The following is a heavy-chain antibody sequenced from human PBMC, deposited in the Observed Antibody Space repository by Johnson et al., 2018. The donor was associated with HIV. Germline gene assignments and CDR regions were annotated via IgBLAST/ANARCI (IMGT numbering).Heavy chain of an antibody. CDR2: ISYDGSNK. J-gene: IGHJ3*02. Sequence: QMQLVESGGGVVQPGRSLRLSCAASGFTFSSYAMHWVRQAPGKGLEWVAVISYDGSNKYYADSVKGRFTISRDNAKNPLYLQMNSLRAEDTAVYYCARPHVATVLKCLGGAFDIWGQGTMVTVSS. CDR3: ARPHVATVLKCLGGAFDI. CDR1: GFTFSSYA. D-gene: IGHD3-10*02. V-gene: IGHV3-30*04.